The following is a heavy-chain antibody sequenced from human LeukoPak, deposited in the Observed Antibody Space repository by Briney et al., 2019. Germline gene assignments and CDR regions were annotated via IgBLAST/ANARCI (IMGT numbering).Heavy chain of an antibody. CDR2: IFDGETT. V-gene: IGHV4-39*07. Sequence: SETLSLTCSVSGGSISNGDYYWGWLRQAPGKGLEWIGSIFDGETTHYNPSLKNRATISVDTSKNQFSLKLTSVTAADATMYYCARQLPTAAADTRGYFDYWGQGTVVTVSS. J-gene: IGHJ4*01. CDR3: ARQLPTAAADTRGYFDY. CDR1: GGSISNGDYY. D-gene: IGHD6-25*01.